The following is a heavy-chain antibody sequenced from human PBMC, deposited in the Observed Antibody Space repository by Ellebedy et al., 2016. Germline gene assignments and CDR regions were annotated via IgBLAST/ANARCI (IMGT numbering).Heavy chain of an antibody. D-gene: IGHD3-16*01. V-gene: IGHV3-11*05. CDR2: ISSSSSYT. J-gene: IGHJ4*02. Sequence: GGSLRLSXAASGFTFSDYYMSWIRQAPGKGLEWVSYISSSSSYTNYADSVKGRFTISRDNAKNSLYLQMNSLSAEDTAVYFCARDRSRLFSAGEDYWGQGALVIVSS. CDR1: GFTFSDYY. CDR3: ARDRSRLFSAGEDY.